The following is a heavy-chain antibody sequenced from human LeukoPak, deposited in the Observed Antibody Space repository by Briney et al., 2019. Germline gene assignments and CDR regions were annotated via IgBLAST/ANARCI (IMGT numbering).Heavy chain of an antibody. CDR2: MNPNSGNT. CDR1: GYTFTSYD. V-gene: IGHV1-8*01. J-gene: IGHJ4*02. D-gene: IGHD3-22*01. CDR3: ARAPGSGYYSGFDY. Sequence: ASVKVSCKASGYTFTSYDINWVRQATGQGLEWMGWMNPNSGNTGYAQKFQGRVTMTRNTSISTAYMEPSSLRSEDTAVYYCARAPGSGYYSGFDYWGQGTLVTVSS.